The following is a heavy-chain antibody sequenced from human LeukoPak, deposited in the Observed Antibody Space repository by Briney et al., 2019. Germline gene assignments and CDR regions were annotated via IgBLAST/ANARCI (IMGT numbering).Heavy chain of an antibody. CDR2: IIPIFGTA. CDR1: GGTFSSYA. D-gene: IGHD1-7*01. J-gene: IGHJ5*02. V-gene: IGHV1-69*05. CDR3: ARVTGTNYNWFDP. Sequence: ASVKVSCKASGGTFSSYAISWVRQAPGQGLEWMGGIIPIFGTANYAQKFQGRVTITTDESTSTAYMELSSLRSGDTAVYYCARVTGTNYNWFDPWGQGTLVTVSS.